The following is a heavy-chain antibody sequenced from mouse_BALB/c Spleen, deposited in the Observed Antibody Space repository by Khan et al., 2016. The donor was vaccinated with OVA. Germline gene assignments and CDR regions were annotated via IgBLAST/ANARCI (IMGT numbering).Heavy chain of an antibody. CDR2: ILPGRGSS. Sequence: QVQLKQSGAELMKPGASVKIACKATGYTFSSYWIEWVKQRPGHGLEWIGEILPGRGSSNYNEKFKGKATFTADTSSNTAYMQLRSLTSEDSAVYYCARCAGTTYGMDSWGQGTSVTVSA. CDR1: GYTFSSYW. CDR3: ARCAGTTYGMDS. V-gene: IGHV1-9*01. J-gene: IGHJ4*01. D-gene: IGHD2-12*01.